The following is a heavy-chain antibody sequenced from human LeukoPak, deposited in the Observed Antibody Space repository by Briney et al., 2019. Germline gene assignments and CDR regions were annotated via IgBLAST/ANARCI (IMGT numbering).Heavy chain of an antibody. Sequence: ASVKVSCKASGGTFSSYAISWVRQAPGQGLEWMGWISAYNGNTNYAQKLQGRVTMTTDTSTSTAYMELRSLRSDDTAVYYCARGWYYYDSSGYYSIDAFDIWGQGTMVTVSS. D-gene: IGHD3-22*01. CDR3: ARGWYYYDSSGYYSIDAFDI. CDR1: GGTFSSYA. CDR2: ISAYNGNT. V-gene: IGHV1-18*01. J-gene: IGHJ3*02.